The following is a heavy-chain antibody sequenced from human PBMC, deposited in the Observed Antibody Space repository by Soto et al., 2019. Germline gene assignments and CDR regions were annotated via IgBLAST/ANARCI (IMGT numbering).Heavy chain of an antibody. D-gene: IGHD3-16*01. J-gene: IGHJ5*02. Sequence: QVQLQESGPGLVKPSQTLSLTCTVSGGSISSGGYYWSWIRQHPGKGLEWIGYIYYSGSTYYNPSHKSRVTIPVDTSKDQFTLKLSSVTAADTAVYYCARVGGINWFDPWGQGTLVTVSS. CDR3: ARVGGINWFDP. CDR2: IYYSGST. CDR1: GGSISSGGYY. V-gene: IGHV4-31*03.